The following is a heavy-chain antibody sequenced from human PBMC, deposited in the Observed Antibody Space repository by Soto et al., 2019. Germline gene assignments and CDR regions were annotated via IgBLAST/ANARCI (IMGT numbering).Heavy chain of an antibody. J-gene: IGHJ4*02. V-gene: IGHV5-10-1*01. CDR3: ARRQAAAGDNDLTLDY. CDR2: IDPSDSYT. CDR1: GYSFTSYW. Sequence: PGESLKISCKGSGYSFTSYWISWVRQMPGKGLEWMGRIDPSDSYTNYSPSFQGHVTISADKSISTAYLQWSSLKASDTAMYYCARRQAAAGDNDLTLDYWGQGTRVTVAS. D-gene: IGHD6-13*01.